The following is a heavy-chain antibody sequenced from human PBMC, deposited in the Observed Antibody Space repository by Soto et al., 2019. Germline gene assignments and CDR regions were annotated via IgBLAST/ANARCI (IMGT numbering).Heavy chain of an antibody. CDR1: GFTFSSCA. Sequence: PRLSCSASGFTFSSCAMSWVRQAQGKGLEWVSGISGSGGGTYYADSVKGRFTISRDNSKNTLYPQMNSLRAEDTAVYYCAKDRSRSYGSGYPLGYFDYWGQGTLVTVSS. CDR2: ISGSGGGT. CDR3: AKDRSRSYGSGYPLGYFDY. D-gene: IGHD3-22*01. V-gene: IGHV3-23*01. J-gene: IGHJ4*02.